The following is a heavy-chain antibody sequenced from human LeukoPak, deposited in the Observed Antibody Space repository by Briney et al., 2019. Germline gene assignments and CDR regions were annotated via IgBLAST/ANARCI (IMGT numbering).Heavy chain of an antibody. CDR2: IYPGDSDS. J-gene: IGHJ4*02. D-gene: IGHD3-22*01. CDR3: ARPPGYYDSSGYYFFDY. Sequence: GESLKISCKGSGYSFTTYWIGWVRQMPGKGLEWMGIIYPGDSDSRYSPSFQGQVTISADKSISTAYLQWSSLKASDTAMYHCARPPGYYDSSGYYFFDYWGQGTLVTVSS. V-gene: IGHV5-51*01. CDR1: GYSFTTYW.